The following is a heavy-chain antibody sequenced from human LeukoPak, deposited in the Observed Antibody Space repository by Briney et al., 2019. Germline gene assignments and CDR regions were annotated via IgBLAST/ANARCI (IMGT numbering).Heavy chain of an antibody. CDR2: INHSGST. Sequence: PSETLSLTCAVYGGSFSGYYWSWIRQPPGKGLEWIGEINHSGSTNYNPSLKSRVTISVDTSKNQFSLKLSSVTAADTAVYYCARGNFRRGYYGSGSYIDYWGQGTLVTVSS. CDR3: ARGNFRRGYYGSGSYIDY. V-gene: IGHV4-34*01. J-gene: IGHJ4*02. CDR1: GGSFSGYY. D-gene: IGHD3-10*01.